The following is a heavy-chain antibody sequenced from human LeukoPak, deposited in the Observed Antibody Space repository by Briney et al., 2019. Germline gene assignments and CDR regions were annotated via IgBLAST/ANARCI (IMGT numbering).Heavy chain of an antibody. CDR1: GFTFSSYG. CDR2: ISYDGGNK. D-gene: IGHD3-10*01. CDR3: AKDRSTMVRGVPYPSYYFDY. V-gene: IGHV3-30*18. J-gene: IGHJ4*02. Sequence: GRSLRLSCAASGFTFSSYGMHWVRQAPGKGLEWVAVISYDGGNKYYADSVKGRFTISRDNSKNTLYLQMNSLRAEDTAVYYCAKDRSTMVRGVPYPSYYFDYWGQGTLATVSS.